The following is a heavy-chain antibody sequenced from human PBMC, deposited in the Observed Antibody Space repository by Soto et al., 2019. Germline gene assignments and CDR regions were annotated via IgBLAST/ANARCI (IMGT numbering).Heavy chain of an antibody. CDR2: ISGSGGST. CDR3: AKDRYPRIRWNWFDP. D-gene: IGHD4-17*01. J-gene: IGHJ5*02. V-gene: IGHV3-23*01. Sequence: PGGSLRLSCAASGFTFSSYAMSWVRQAPGKGLEWVSAISGSGGSTYYADSVKGRFTISRDNSKNALYLQMNSLRAEDTAVYYCAKDRYPRIRWNWFDPWGQGTLVTVSS. CDR1: GFTFSSYA.